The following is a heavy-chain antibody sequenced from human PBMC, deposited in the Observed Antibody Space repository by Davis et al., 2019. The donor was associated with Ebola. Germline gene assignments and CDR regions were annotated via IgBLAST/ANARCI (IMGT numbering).Heavy chain of an antibody. J-gene: IGHJ5*02. CDR3: ARLGAMYYYGSGSEYNWFDP. CDR2: IYYSGST. CDR1: GGSISSYY. V-gene: IGHV4-59*05. D-gene: IGHD3-10*01. Sequence: SETLSLTCTVSGGSISSYYWSWIRQPAGKGLEWIGRIYYSGSTYYNPSLKSRVTISADTSKNQFSLRLTSVTATDTAVYYCARLGAMYYYGSGSEYNWFDPWGQGTLVTVSS.